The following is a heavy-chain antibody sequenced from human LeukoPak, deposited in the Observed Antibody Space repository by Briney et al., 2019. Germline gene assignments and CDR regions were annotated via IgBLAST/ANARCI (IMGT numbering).Heavy chain of an antibody. CDR2: IGAAGEM. CDR1: GFTFSSYD. V-gene: IGHV3-13*04. Sequence: GGSLRLSCAASGFTFSSYDMHWVRQATGKGLEWVSTIGAAGEMFYPGSVKGRFTISRDDAKNSMYLQMNSLRAGDTAVYYCVRRLRGWSSGFDYWGQGTQVTVSS. CDR3: VRRLRGWSSGFDY. J-gene: IGHJ4*02. D-gene: IGHD6-19*01.